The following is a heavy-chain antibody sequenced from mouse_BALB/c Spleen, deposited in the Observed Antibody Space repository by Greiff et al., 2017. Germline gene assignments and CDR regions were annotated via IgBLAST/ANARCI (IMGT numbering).Heavy chain of an antibody. CDR1: GYTFSSYW. Sequence: VQLQQSGAELMKPGASVKISCKATGYTFSSYWIEWVKQRPGHGLEWIGEINPSNGGTNFNEKFKSKATLTVDKSSSTAYMQLSSLTSEDSAVYYCTRKNYYGSSYGFAYWGQGTLVTVSA. CDR2: INPSNGGT. V-gene: IGHV1S81*02. CDR3: TRKNYYGSSYGFAY. D-gene: IGHD1-1*01. J-gene: IGHJ3*01.